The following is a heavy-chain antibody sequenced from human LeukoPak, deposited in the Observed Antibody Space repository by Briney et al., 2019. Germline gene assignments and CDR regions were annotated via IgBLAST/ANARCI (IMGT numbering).Heavy chain of an antibody. CDR3: ARDKSRDSSGNGAFDI. D-gene: IGHD3-22*01. J-gene: IGHJ3*02. V-gene: IGHV4-4*02. Sequence: SGTLSLTCAVSGGSISSSNWWSWVRQPPGKGLEWIGEIYHSGSTNYNPSLKSRVTISVDKSKNQFSLKLSSVTAADTAVYYCARDKSRDSSGNGAFDIWGQGTMVTVSS. CDR1: GGSISSSNW. CDR2: IYHSGST.